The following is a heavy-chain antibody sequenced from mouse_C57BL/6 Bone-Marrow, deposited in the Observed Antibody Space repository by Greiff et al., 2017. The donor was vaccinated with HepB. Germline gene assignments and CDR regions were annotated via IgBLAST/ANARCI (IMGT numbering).Heavy chain of an antibody. CDR2: INPGSGGT. CDR1: GYAFTNYL. D-gene: IGHD1-2*01. V-gene: IGHV1-54*01. J-gene: IGHJ3*01. Sequence: QVQLQQSGAELVRPGTSVKVSCKASGYAFTNYLIEWVKQRPGQGLEWIGVINPGSGGTNYNEKFKGKATLTADKSSSTAYMQLSSLTSDDSAVYFCAGDYGFFFAYWGQGTLVTVSA. CDR3: AGDYGFFFAY.